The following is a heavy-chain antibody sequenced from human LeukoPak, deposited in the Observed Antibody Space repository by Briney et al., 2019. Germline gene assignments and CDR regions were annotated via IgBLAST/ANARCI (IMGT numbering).Heavy chain of an antibody. CDR3: ARGLLSRNYYGSGRYSGFDY. V-gene: IGHV4-34*01. CDR1: GGSFSGYY. J-gene: IGHJ4*02. CDR2: INHSGST. D-gene: IGHD3-10*01. Sequence: PSETLSLTCAVYGGSFSGYYWSWIRQPPGKGLEWIGEINHSGSTNYNPSLKSRVTISVDTSKNQFSLKLSSVTAADTAVYYCARGLLSRNYYGSGRYSGFDYWGQGTLVSVSS.